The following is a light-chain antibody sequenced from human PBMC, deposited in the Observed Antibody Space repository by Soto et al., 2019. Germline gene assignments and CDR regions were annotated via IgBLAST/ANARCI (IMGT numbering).Light chain of an antibody. CDR1: QSISSW. J-gene: IGKJ1*01. CDR2: KAS. V-gene: IGKV1-5*03. Sequence: DIQMTQSPSTLSASVGDRVTITCRASQSISSWLAWYQQKTGKAPKLLIYKASSLESGVPTRFSGSGSGTEFTLTISSLQPDYFATYYCQQYNSFPTFGQGTKVEIK. CDR3: QQYNSFPT.